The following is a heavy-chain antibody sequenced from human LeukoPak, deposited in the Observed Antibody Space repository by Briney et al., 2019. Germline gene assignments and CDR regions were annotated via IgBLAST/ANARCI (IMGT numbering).Heavy chain of an antibody. V-gene: IGHV1-18*01. CDR1: GYTFTSYG. CDR3: ARVRRYCSSTSCYAPLFDY. J-gene: IGHJ4*02. Sequence: GASVKVSCKASGYTFTSYGISWVRQAPGQGLEWMGWISAYNGNTNYAQKLQGRVTMTTDTSTSTAYMELRSLRSDDTAVYYCARVRRYCSSTSCYAPLFDYWGQGTLVIVSS. D-gene: IGHD2-2*01. CDR2: ISAYNGNT.